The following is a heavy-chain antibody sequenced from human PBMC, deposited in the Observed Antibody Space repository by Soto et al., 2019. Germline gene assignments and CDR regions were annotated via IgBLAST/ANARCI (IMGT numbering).Heavy chain of an antibody. V-gene: IGHV1-46*01. CDR2: INPSGGST. Sequence: ASVKVSCKASGYTFTSYYMHWVRQAPGQGLEWMGIINPSGGSTSYAQKFQGRVTMTRDTSTSTVYMELSSLRSEDTAVYYCAREAIFGVVAHNYYYYYYGMDVWGQGTTVTV. J-gene: IGHJ6*02. D-gene: IGHD3-3*01. CDR3: AREAIFGVVAHNYYYYYYGMDV. CDR1: GYTFTSYY.